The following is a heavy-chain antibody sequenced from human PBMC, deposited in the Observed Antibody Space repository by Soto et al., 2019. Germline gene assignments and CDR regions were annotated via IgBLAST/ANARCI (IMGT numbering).Heavy chain of an antibody. CDR1: GYSFTSYW. V-gene: IGHV5-51*01. J-gene: IGHJ6*03. CDR2: IYPGDSDT. D-gene: IGHD1-26*01. Sequence: PGESLKISCKGSGYSFTSYWIGWVRQMPGKGLEWTVIIYPGDSDTRYSPSFQGQVTISADKSISTAYLQWSSLKASDTAMYYCARLGSSPNYYYYYMDVWGKGTTVTVSS. CDR3: ARLGSSPNYYYYYMDV.